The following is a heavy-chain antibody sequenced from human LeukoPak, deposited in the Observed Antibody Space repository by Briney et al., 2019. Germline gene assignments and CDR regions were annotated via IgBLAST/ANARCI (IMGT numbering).Heavy chain of an antibody. CDR1: GGTFSSYA. CDR2: IIPIFGTA. CDR3: AREIRYYDSSGYRGMDV. Sequence: ASVKVSCKASGGTFSSYAISWVRQAPGQGLEWMGGIIPIFGTANYAQKFQGSVTITADESTSTAYMELSSLRSEDTAVYYCAREIRYYDSSGYRGMDVWGQGTTVTVSS. V-gene: IGHV1-69*13. D-gene: IGHD3-22*01. J-gene: IGHJ6*02.